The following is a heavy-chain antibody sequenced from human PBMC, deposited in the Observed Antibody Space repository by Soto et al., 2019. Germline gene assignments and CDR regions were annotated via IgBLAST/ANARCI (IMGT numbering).Heavy chain of an antibody. CDR3: ARGMRVYSGGWDDAFDS. D-gene: IGHD6-19*01. V-gene: IGHV1-8*01. Sequence: QVQLVQSGAEVKKPGASVKVSCKASGYTFTSYDINWVRQATGQGLEWMGWMNRNSGNTGYAQKFQGRVTMTRNTAISTAYLELSSLRAEETAVYYCARGMRVYSGGWDDAFDSWVQGTMVTVSS. CDR2: MNRNSGNT. CDR1: GYTFTSYD. J-gene: IGHJ3*02.